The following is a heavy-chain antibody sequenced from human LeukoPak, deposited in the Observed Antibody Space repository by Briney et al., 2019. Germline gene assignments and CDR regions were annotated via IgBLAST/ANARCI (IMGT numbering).Heavy chain of an antibody. CDR2: INPNSGGT. J-gene: IGHJ4*02. Sequence: ASVKVSCKASGYTFTGYYMHWVRQAPGQGLEWMGWINPNSGGTNYAQKFQGRVTMTRDTSISTAYMELSRLRSDDTAVYYCARDRPYSSSSQTFDYWGQGTLVTVSS. CDR1: GYTFTGYY. CDR3: ARDRPYSSSSQTFDY. D-gene: IGHD6-6*01. V-gene: IGHV1-2*02.